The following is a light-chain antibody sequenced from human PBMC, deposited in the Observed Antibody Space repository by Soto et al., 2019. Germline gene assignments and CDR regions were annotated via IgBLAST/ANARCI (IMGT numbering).Light chain of an antibody. CDR3: LQDYNYPYT. J-gene: IGKJ2*01. CDR2: AAS. V-gene: IGKV1-6*01. CDR1: QGIRND. Sequence: AIQMTQSPSSLSASVGDRVTITCRASQGIRNDLGWYQQKPGKAPKLLIYAASSLLSGVPSRFSGSGSGTDFTLTISRLQPEDFATYYCLQDYNYPYTFGQGTKLEIK.